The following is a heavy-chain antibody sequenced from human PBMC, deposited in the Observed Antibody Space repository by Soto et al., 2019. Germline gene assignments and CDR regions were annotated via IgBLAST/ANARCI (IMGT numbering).Heavy chain of an antibody. V-gene: IGHV3-23*01. J-gene: IGHJ4*02. CDR1: GFTFSSYA. CDR2: ISGSGGST. D-gene: IGHD3-10*01. Sequence: EVHLLESGGGLVQPGGSLRLSCAASGFTFSSYAMSWVRLPPGKGLEWVSIISGSGGSTYYADSVKGRFTISRDNSKNTLYLQMNSLRAEDTAVYYCAKHNAYYGSESTRPFDYWGQGTLVTVSS. CDR3: AKHNAYYGSESTRPFDY.